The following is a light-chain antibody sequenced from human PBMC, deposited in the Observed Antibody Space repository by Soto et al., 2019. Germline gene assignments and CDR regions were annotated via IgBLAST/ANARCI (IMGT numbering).Light chain of an antibody. CDR3: QQSYSTWT. V-gene: IGKV1-39*01. Sequence: DIQMTQSPSSLSASVGDRVPITCRASQSISSYLNWYQQKPGKAPKLLIYAASSLQSGVPSRFSGSGSGTDFTLTISSLQPEDFATYYCQQSYSTWTFGQGTKVDI. CDR1: QSISSY. J-gene: IGKJ1*01. CDR2: AAS.